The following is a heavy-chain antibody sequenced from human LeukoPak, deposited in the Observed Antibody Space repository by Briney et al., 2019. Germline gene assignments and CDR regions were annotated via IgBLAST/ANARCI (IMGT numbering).Heavy chain of an antibody. J-gene: IGHJ3*02. V-gene: IGHV3-21*01. Sequence: RAGGSLRLSCAASGFTFSSYSMNWVRQAPGKGLEWVSSISSSSSYIYYADSVKGRFTISRDNAKNSLYLQMNSLRAEDTAVYYCARAHYGDYALGAFGIWGQGTMVTVSS. CDR1: GFTFSSYS. CDR2: ISSSSSYI. CDR3: ARAHYGDYALGAFGI. D-gene: IGHD4-17*01.